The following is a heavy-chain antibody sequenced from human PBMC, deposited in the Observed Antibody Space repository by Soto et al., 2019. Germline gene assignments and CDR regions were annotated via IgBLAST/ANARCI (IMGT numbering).Heavy chain of an antibody. V-gene: IGHV3-23*01. CDR1: GFTFSSYA. J-gene: IGHJ4*02. D-gene: IGHD3-22*01. Sequence: LRLSCAASGFTFSSYAMSWVRQAPGKGLEWVSAISGSGGSTYYADSVKGRFTISRDNSKNTLYLQMNSLRAEDTAVYYCAGTSTYYYDSSERHWGQGTLVTVSS. CDR3: AGTSTYYYDSSERH. CDR2: ISGSGGST.